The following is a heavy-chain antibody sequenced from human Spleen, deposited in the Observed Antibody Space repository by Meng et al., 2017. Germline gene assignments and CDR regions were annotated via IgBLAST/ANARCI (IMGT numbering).Heavy chain of an antibody. CDR1: GGYFRDYY. V-gene: IGHV4-34*01. Sequence: VRLHQWGAGLLKPSEPLALPCVVSGGYFRDYYWSWIRQPPGKGLEWIGEINHSGSTNYNPSLESRATISVDTSQNNLSLKLSSVTAADSAVYYCARGPTTMAHDFDYWGQGTLVTVSS. D-gene: IGHD4-11*01. CDR2: INHSGST. CDR3: ARGPTTMAHDFDY. J-gene: IGHJ4*02.